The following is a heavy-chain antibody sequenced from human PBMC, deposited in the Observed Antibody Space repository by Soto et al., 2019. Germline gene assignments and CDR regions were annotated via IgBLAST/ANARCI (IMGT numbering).Heavy chain of an antibody. Sequence: SETLSLTCTVSGVSISSSSYYWGWIRQPPGKGLEWIGSIYYSGSTYYNPSLKSRVTISVDTSKNQFSLKLSSVTAADTAVYYCARDYYGSGSYYYYYGMDVWGQGTTVT. V-gene: IGHV4-39*02. CDR3: ARDYYGSGSYYYYYGMDV. CDR1: GVSISSSSYY. CDR2: IYYSGST. J-gene: IGHJ6*02. D-gene: IGHD3-10*01.